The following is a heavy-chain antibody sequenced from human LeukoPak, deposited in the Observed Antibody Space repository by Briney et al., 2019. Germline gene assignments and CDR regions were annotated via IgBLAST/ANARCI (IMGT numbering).Heavy chain of an antibody. CDR1: GFTFSSYA. CDR3: ARGDSIRLFDY. CDR2: ISYDGSNK. D-gene: IGHD2-21*01. V-gene: IGHV3-30-3*01. J-gene: IGHJ4*02. Sequence: GGSLRLSCAASGFTFSSYAMHWVRQAPGKGLEWVAVISYDGSNKYYADSVKGRFTISRDNSKNTLYLQMNSLRAEDTAVYYCARGDSIRLFDYWGQGTLVTVSS.